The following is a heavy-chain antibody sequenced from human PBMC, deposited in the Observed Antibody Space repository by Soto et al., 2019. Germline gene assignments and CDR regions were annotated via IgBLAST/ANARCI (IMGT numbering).Heavy chain of an antibody. V-gene: IGHV4-34*01. CDR2: INHSGST. J-gene: IGHJ5*02. CDR1: GGSFSGYY. Sequence: PSETLSLTCAVYGGSFSGYYWSWIRQPPGNGLEWIGEINHSGSTNYNPSLKSRVTISVDTSKNQFSLKLSSVTAADTAVYYCARDKGYCSSTSCYGWFDPWGQGTLVTVSS. D-gene: IGHD2-2*01. CDR3: ARDKGYCSSTSCYGWFDP.